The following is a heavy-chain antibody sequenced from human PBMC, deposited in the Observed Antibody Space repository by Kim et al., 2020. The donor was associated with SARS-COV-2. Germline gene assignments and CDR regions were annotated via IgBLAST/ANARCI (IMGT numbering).Heavy chain of an antibody. Sequence: SETLSLTCTVSGGSISSYYWSWIRQPPGKGLEWIGYIYYSGSTNYNPSLKSRVTISVDTSKNQFSLKLSSVTAADTAVYYCARAMGYQLLHDWFDPWGQGTLVTVSS. CDR1: GGSISSYY. V-gene: IGHV4-59*13. J-gene: IGHJ5*02. D-gene: IGHD2-2*01. CDR2: IYYSGST. CDR3: ARAMGYQLLHDWFDP.